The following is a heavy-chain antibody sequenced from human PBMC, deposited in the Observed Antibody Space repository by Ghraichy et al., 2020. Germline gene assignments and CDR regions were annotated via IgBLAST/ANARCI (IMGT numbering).Heavy chain of an antibody. V-gene: IGHV3-23*01. D-gene: IGHD6-13*01. CDR1: GFTFSNYA. CDR3: AKVSSSSTKGFDH. J-gene: IGHJ5*02. Sequence: GGSLRLSCAASGFTFSNYAMYWVRQAPGKGLEWVSGITGSAGSTYYADSVKGRFTSSRDNSKNTLYLQMNSLRAEDTAVYYCAKVSSSSTKGFDHWSQGTSVTVSS. CDR2: ITGSAGST.